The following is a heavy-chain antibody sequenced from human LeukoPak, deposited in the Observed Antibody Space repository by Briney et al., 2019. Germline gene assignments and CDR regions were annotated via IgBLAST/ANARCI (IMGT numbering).Heavy chain of an antibody. V-gene: IGHV3-30*03. CDR3: ATPTGLGYYYGMDV. CDR2: ISYDGSNK. D-gene: IGHD1-14*01. Sequence: GGSLRLSCAASGFTFSSYGMHWVRQAPGKGLEWVAVISYDGSNKYYADSVKGRFTISRDNSKNTLYLQMNSLRAEDTAVYYCATPTGLGYYYGMDVWGQGTTVTVSS. CDR1: GFTFSSYG. J-gene: IGHJ6*02.